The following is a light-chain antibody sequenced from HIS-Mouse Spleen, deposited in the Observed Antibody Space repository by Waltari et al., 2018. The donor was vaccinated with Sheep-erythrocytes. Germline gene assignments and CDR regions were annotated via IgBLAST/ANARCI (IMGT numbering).Light chain of an antibody. V-gene: IGLV2-8*01. Sequence: QSALTQPPSASGSPRQSVTISCPGTSSDAGGYNYVSWYQQHPGKAPKLMIYEVSKRPSGVPDRFSGSKSGNTASLTVSGLQAEDEADYYCSSYAGSNNYVFGTGTKVTVL. CDR3: SSYAGSNNYV. CDR1: SSDAGGYNY. CDR2: EVS. J-gene: IGLJ1*01.